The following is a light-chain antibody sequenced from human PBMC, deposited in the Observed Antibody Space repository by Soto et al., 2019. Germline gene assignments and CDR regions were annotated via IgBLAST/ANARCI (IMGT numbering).Light chain of an antibody. CDR2: KAS. J-gene: IGKJ2*01. Sequence: DIQMTQSPSTLSASVGDRVTITCRASQSISSWLAWYQQKPGKAPKLLIYKASGLQTGVPSRFSGSGSGTEFTLTISSLQPDDSATYYCQQYNSYTYTFGQGTKLEIK. CDR3: QQYNSYTYT. V-gene: IGKV1-5*03. CDR1: QSISSW.